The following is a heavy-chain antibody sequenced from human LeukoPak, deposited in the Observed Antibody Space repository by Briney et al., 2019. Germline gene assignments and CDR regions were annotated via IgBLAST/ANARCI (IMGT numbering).Heavy chain of an antibody. D-gene: IGHD3-22*01. CDR3: ARSTYYYDSGVFDY. J-gene: IGHJ4*02. CDR1: GFTFSSYW. Sequence: GGSLRLSCAASGFTFSSYWMSWVRQAPGKGLEWAANIKQDGSEQYYVDSVKGQFTISRDNAKNSLYLQMNSLRAEDTAVYYCARSTYYYDSGVFDYWGQGTLVTVSS. V-gene: IGHV3-7*01. CDR2: IKQDGSEQ.